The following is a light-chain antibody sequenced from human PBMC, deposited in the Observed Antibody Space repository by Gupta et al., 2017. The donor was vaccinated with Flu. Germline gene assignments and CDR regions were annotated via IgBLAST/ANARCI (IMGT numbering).Light chain of an antibody. J-gene: IGKJ4*01. CDR1: QSVSSN. V-gene: IGKV3-15*01. CDR3: QQYSIWPPLT. CDR2: GAS. Sequence: ETVMTQSPATLSVFPGERVTLFCRASQSVSSNLAWYQQKPGQAPRLLIYGASTRATDIPARFSGSGSGTEFTLTITSRQSEDFAVYYCQQYSIWPPLTFGGGSKVVVK.